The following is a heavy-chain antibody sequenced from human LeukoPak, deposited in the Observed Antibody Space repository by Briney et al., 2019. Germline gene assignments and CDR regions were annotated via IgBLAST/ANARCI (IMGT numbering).Heavy chain of an antibody. J-gene: IGHJ4*02. CDR2: IYPGDSDT. D-gene: IGHD3-10*01. Sequence: GESLKISCKGSGYSFTSYWIGWVRQMPGKGLEWMGIIYPGDSDTRYSPSFQGQVTISADKSISTAYLQWSSLKASDTAMYYCARRERVRSGSFRGPFTEWGQGTLVTVSS. CDR3: ARRERVRSGSFRGPFTE. CDR1: GYSFTSYW. V-gene: IGHV5-51*01.